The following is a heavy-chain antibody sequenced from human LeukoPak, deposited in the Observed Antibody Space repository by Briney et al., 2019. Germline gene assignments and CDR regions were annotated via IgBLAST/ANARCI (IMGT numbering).Heavy chain of an antibody. J-gene: IGHJ4*02. CDR3: ARRVGSSSWFFDY. D-gene: IGHD6-13*01. Sequence: GESLKISCKGSGYSFTSYWIAWVRQMPGKGLEWMGIIYPGDSDTRYSPSFQGQVSISADKSISTAYLQWSSLKASDTAMYYCARRVGSSSWFFDYWGQGTLVTVSS. CDR2: IYPGDSDT. CDR1: GYSFTSYW. V-gene: IGHV5-51*01.